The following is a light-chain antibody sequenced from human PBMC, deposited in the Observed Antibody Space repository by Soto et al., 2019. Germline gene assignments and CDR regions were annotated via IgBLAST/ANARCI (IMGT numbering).Light chain of an antibody. CDR3: QQYESTPPT. CDR2: WAS. V-gene: IGKV4-1*01. Sequence: DIVMTQSPDSLAVSLGERATINCKSSQSVLYSSNNKNYLAWYQQRPGQPPKLLIYWASTRESGVPDRFSGSGSGKDFTLTITSLQAEEGAVYYCQQYESTPPTFGQGTKLEIK. CDR1: QSVLYSSNNKNY. J-gene: IGKJ2*01.